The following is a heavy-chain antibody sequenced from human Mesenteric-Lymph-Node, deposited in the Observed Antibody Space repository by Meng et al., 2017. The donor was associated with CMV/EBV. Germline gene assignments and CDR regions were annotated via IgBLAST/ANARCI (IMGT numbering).Heavy chain of an antibody. CDR3: ARETSYYYYYGMDV. CDR1: GYTFTSYG. J-gene: IGHJ6*02. CDR2: ISAYNGNT. V-gene: IGHV1-18*01. Sequence: ASVKVSCKASGYTFTSYGISWVRQAPGQGLEWMGWISAYNGNTNYAQKLQGRVTMTTDTSTSTAYMELRSLRSDDTAVYYCARETSYYYYYGMDVWGQGTTVTVSS.